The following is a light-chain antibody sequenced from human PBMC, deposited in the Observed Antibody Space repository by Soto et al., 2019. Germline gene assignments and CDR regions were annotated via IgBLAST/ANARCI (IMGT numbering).Light chain of an antibody. CDR3: QQFNSYPST. J-gene: IGKJ1*01. CDR2: DAS. CDR1: QSVGSY. Sequence: ETVMTQSPASLSLSPGERATLSCRASQSVGSYLAWYQQKPGQAPRLLIYDASSRATGIPARFSGSGSGTEFTLTITSLQSEDFAVYYCQQFNSYPSTFGQGTKVDIK. V-gene: IGKV3-15*01.